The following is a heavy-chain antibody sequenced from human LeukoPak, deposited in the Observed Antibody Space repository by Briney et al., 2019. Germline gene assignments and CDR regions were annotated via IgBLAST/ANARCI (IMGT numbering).Heavy chain of an antibody. CDR3: ASHDYGDFDDAFDI. CDR1: GGYISSNY. D-gene: IGHD4-17*01. J-gene: IGHJ3*02. V-gene: IGHV4-59*01. CDR2: IYFSGST. Sequence: SETLSLTCTVSGGYISSNYWSWIRQPPGKGLEWIGYIYFSGSTNYNPSLKSRVTISVDMSKNHLSLKLNSVTAADTAVYYCASHDYGDFDDAFDIWGQGPLVTVSS.